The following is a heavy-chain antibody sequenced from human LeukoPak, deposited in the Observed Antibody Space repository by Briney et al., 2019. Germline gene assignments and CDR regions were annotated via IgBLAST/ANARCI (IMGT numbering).Heavy chain of an antibody. CDR3: ARDRYGDCFAHFDY. J-gene: IGHJ4*02. CDR1: GYTFTSYA. D-gene: IGHD2-21*01. Sequence: ASVKVSCKASGYTFTSYAMHWVRQAPGQGLEWMGWITPGGGTNYPQKFQGRVAITWDTSITTAYMDLSRLTSDDTAVYYCARDRYGDCFAHFDYWGQGALVTVSS. CDR2: ITPGGGT. V-gene: IGHV1-2*02.